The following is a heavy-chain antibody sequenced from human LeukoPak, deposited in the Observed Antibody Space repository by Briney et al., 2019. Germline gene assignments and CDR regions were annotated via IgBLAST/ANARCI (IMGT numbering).Heavy chain of an antibody. V-gene: IGHV3-7*01. D-gene: IGHD3-10*01. J-gene: IGHJ4*02. CDR3: AKDHSNALARFGELIRKSKDGYFHY. Sequence: GGSLRLSCAASGFTFSSYWMSWVRQAPGKGLEWVANIKQDGSEKYYVDSVKGRFTISRDNSKNTLYLQMSSLRPEDTAVYYCAKDHSNALARFGELIRKSKDGYFHYWGQGTLVTVSS. CDR2: IKQDGSEK. CDR1: GFTFSSYW.